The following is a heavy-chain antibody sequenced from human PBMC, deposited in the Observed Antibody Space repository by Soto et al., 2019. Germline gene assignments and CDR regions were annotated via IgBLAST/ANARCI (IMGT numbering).Heavy chain of an antibody. CDR1: GYTFTGYY. V-gene: IGHV1-2*02. CDR3: AMTRHYYYYGMDV. Sequence: EASVKVSCKASGYTFTGYYMHWVRQAPGQGLEWMGWINPNSGGTNYAQKFQGRVTMTRDTSISTAYMELSRLRSDDTAVYYCAMTRHYYYYGMDVWGQGTTVTVSS. J-gene: IGHJ6*02. CDR2: INPNSGGT.